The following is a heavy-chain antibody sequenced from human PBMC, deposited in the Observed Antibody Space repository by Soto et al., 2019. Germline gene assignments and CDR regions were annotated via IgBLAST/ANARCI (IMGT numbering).Heavy chain of an antibody. Sequence: PSETLSLTCAVYGGSFSGYYWSWIRQPPGKGLEWIGEINHSGSTNYNPSLKSRVTISVDTSKNQFSLKLSSVTAADTAVYYCARDRHYYDSSGYYYYYYGMDVWGQGTTVPVSS. CDR2: INHSGST. CDR3: ARDRHYYDSSGYYYYYYGMDV. D-gene: IGHD3-22*01. J-gene: IGHJ6*02. V-gene: IGHV4-34*01. CDR1: GGSFSGYY.